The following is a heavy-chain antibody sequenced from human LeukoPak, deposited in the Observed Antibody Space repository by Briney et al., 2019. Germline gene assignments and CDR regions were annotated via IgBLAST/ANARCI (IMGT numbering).Heavy chain of an antibody. Sequence: EASVKVSCKASGYTFTSYGISWVRQAPGQGLEWMGWISAYNGNTNYAQKLQGRVTMTTDTSTSTAYMELRSLRTEDTALYYCAKTDGAAPDYWGQGTLVTVSS. CDR2: ISAYNGNT. CDR1: GYTFTSYG. D-gene: IGHD4/OR15-4a*01. J-gene: IGHJ4*02. V-gene: IGHV1-18*01. CDR3: AKTDGAAPDY.